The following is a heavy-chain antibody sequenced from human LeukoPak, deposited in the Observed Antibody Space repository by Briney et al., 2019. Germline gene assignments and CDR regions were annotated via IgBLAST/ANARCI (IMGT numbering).Heavy chain of an antibody. CDR1: GGSISSSSYY. V-gene: IGHV4-39*01. D-gene: IGHD3-9*01. CDR2: IYYSGST. J-gene: IGHJ4*02. Sequence: SETLSLTRTVSGGSISSSSYYWGWIRQPPGKGLEWIGSIYYSGSTYYNPSLKSRVTISVDTSKNQFSLKLSSVTAADTAVYYCATLGVIYDILTGYYKEDYWGQGTLVIVSS. CDR3: ATLGVIYDILTGYYKEDY.